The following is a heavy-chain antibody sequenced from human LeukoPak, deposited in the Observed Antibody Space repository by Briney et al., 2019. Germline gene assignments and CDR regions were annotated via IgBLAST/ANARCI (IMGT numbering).Heavy chain of an antibody. J-gene: IGHJ4*02. Sequence: GGSLRLSCAASGFTFSNYAMSWVRQAPGKGLEWVSDISGSGGSTYYADSVKGRFTISRDNSKDTQDLQMNSLRAEDTAVYYCAKHPIVGATGNFDYWGQGTLVTVSS. CDR2: ISGSGGST. V-gene: IGHV3-23*01. CDR1: GFTFSNYA. CDR3: AKHPIVGATGNFDY. D-gene: IGHD1-26*01.